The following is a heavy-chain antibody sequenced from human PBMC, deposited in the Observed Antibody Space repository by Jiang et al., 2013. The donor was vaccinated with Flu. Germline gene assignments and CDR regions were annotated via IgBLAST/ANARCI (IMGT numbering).Heavy chain of an antibody. CDR1: GGSISSSSYY. J-gene: IGHJ3*02. CDR2: IYYSGST. Sequence: KPSETLSLTCTVSGGSISSSSYYWGWIRQPPGKGLEWIGSIYYSGSTYYNPSLKSRVTISVDTSKNQFSLKLSSVTAADTAVYYCATRSVRDDAFDIWGQGTMVTVSS. D-gene: IGHD3-16*02. V-gene: IGHV4-39*01. CDR3: ATRSVRDDAFDI.